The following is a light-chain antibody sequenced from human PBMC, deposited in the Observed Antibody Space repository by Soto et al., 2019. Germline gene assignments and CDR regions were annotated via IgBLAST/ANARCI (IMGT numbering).Light chain of an antibody. CDR2: GAS. Sequence: EIVLTQSPGTLSLSPGESATLSCRASQSVGSSYLAWYRQKPGQAPRLLIYGASSRATGIPDRFSGGGSGTDFTLPSSRLEPEDFAVYYCQQYGRSLWTFGQGTKVEIK. V-gene: IGKV3-20*01. J-gene: IGKJ1*01. CDR3: QQYGRSLWT. CDR1: QSVGSSY.